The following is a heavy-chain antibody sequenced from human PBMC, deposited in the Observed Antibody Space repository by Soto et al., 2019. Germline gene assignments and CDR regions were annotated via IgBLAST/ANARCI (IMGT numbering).Heavy chain of an antibody. J-gene: IGHJ2*01. V-gene: IGHV3-7*01. D-gene: IGHD4-17*01. Sequence: EAQLVESGGGLVQPGGSLRLSCGASGITFSRCLMSWVRQTPGKGLEWVASISQDGTETDYVDSVKGRFAISRDNPKNSLYLQMNSLRADDTAVYYCARDPLSYGDYAQTYWYFDLWGRGTRVTVSS. CDR3: ARDPLSYGDYAQTYWYFDL. CDR2: ISQDGTET. CDR1: GITFSRCL.